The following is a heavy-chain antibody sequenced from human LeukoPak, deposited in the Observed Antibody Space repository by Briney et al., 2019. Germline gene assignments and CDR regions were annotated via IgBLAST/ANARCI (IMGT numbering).Heavy chain of an antibody. CDR2: IYHSGST. CDR1: GGSISSGGYS. CDR3: ARGAYYDFWSGYFQGYNWFDP. D-gene: IGHD3-3*01. V-gene: IGHV4-30-2*01. J-gene: IGHJ5*02. Sequence: SQTPSLTCAVSGGSISSGGYSWSWIRQPPGKGLEWIGYIYHSGSTYYNPSLKSRATISVDRSKNQFSLKLSSVTAADTAVYYCARGAYYDFWSGYFQGYNWFDPWGQGTLVTVSS.